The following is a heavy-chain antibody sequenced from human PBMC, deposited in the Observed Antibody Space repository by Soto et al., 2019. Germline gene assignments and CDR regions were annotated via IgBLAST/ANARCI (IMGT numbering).Heavy chain of an antibody. D-gene: IGHD3-3*01. V-gene: IGHV3-9*01. Sequence: EVHLVESGGGLVQPGRSLRLSCAASGFTFDDFAMHWVQQVPGKGLEWVSSISWNSGNIVYADSVKGRFTISRDSAKNSLYLQMNSLRTEDTALYYCAKGAVTSIFGYFDYWGQGTLVTVSS. CDR3: AKGAVTSIFGYFDY. CDR2: ISWNSGNI. J-gene: IGHJ4*02. CDR1: GFTFDDFA.